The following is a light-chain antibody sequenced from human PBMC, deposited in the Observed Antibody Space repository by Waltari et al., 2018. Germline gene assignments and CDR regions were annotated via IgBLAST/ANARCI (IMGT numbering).Light chain of an antibody. CDR3: QQGYTTIWT. V-gene: IGKV1-39*01. CDR2: SAS. J-gene: IGKJ1*01. CDR1: HAINSK. Sequence: DIQMTQSQSPLFAFSGEKSPTLSGASHAINSKLNWYQQSPGKAPKLLIFSASSLQSGVPSRFSGSGSGTDYTLTISSLQPEDFATYYCQQGYTTIWTFGQGTNIEMK.